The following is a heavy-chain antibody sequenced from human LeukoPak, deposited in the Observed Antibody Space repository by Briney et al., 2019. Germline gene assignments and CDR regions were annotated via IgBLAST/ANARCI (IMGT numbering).Heavy chain of an antibody. J-gene: IGHJ4*02. D-gene: IGHD2-8*01. CDR3: ARGGVERRDFDY. CDR1: GFTFSSYS. CDR2: ISSSSSYI. Sequence: PGGSLRLSCAASGFTFSSYSMKWVRQAPGKGLEWVSSISSSSSYIYYADSVKGRFTISRDNAKNSLYLQMNSLRAEDTAVYYCARGGVERRDFDYWGQGTLVTVTS. V-gene: IGHV3-21*01.